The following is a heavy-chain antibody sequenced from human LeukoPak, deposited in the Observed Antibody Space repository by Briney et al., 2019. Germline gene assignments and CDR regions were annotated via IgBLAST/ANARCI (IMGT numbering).Heavy chain of an antibody. V-gene: IGHV3-48*01. J-gene: IGHJ4*02. CDR2: ISTTMTTI. Sequence: GGSLGLSCVASGLTLSGYGMNWVRQAPGKGLEWLSYISTTMTTIYYADSVKGRFTVSRDNSKNTLYLQMHSLRAEDTAIYYCAKPSRDFDSSGYSHFDYWGQGTLVTVSS. CDR3: AKPSRDFDSSGYSHFDY. CDR1: GLTLSGYG. D-gene: IGHD3-22*01.